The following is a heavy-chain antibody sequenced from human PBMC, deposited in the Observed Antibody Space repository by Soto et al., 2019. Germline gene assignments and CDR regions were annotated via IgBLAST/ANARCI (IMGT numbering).Heavy chain of an antibody. CDR1: GYSFAGYW. J-gene: IGHJ4*02. Sequence: EVQLEQSGAEVKKPGESLTISCKGSGYSFAGYWITWVRQMPGKGLEWMGRIDPSDSQTYYSPSFRGHVTISAAKSITTVFLQWSSLRASDTDMYYCARQIYDSDSGPNFQYYFDSWGQGNLVTVSS. D-gene: IGHD3-22*01. V-gene: IGHV5-10-1*03. CDR3: ARQIYDSDSGPNFQYYFDS. CDR2: IDPSDSQT.